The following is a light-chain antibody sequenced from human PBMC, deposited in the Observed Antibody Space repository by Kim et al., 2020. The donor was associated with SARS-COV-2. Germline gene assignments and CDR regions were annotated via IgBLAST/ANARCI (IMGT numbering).Light chain of an antibody. CDR2: GAS. V-gene: IGKV3-15*01. Sequence: EIVMTQSPATLSVSPGERATLFCRASQSVSTSLAWYQQKPGQPPRLLIHGASARATGVPARFGGSGSGTEFTLTISSVQSEDFAVYYCQQYNARLGTFGQGTKVDIK. CDR1: QSVSTS. J-gene: IGKJ1*01. CDR3: QQYNARLGT.